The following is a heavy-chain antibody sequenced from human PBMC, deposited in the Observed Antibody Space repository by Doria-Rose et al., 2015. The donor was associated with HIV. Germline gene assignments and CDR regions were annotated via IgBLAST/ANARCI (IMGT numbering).Heavy chain of an antibody. D-gene: IGHD6-13*01. Sequence: QESGPVLVKPTETFTLTCTVSGVSLSSPGMGVSWIRQPPGKALEWLANIFSDDERSYITSLKSRPTISRGTSKSQVVLTMTDMDPVDTATYYCARIKSSRWYHKYYFDFWGQGTLVIVSA. J-gene: IGHJ4*02. V-gene: IGHV2-26*01. CDR1: GVSLSSPGMG. CDR3: ARIKSSRWYHKYYFDF. CDR2: IFSDDER.